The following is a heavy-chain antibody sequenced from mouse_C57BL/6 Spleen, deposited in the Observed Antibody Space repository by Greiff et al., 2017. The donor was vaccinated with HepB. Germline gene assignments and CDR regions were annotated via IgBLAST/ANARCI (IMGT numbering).Heavy chain of an antibody. CDR2: INYDGSST. J-gene: IGHJ3*01. D-gene: IGHD1-1*01. V-gene: IGHV5-16*01. Sequence: EVHLVESEGGLVQPGSSMKLSCTASGFTFSDYYMAWVRQVPEKGLEWVANINYDGSSTYYLDSLKSRFIISRDNAKNILYLQMSSLKSEDTATYYCARDGNYGSPFAYWGQGTLVTVSA. CDR3: ARDGNYGSPFAY. CDR1: GFTFSDYY.